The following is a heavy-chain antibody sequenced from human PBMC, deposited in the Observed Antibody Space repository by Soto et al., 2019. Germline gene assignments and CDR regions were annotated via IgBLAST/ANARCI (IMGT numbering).Heavy chain of an antibody. J-gene: IGHJ4*02. V-gene: IGHV1-69*06. D-gene: IGHD2-15*01. CDR2: TGSGTGPG. CDR3: ARRDSGGFYRYFDS. Sequence: QVQLVQSGAEVTKPGSSVKGSCKASGGTFSTNPISWVRQAPGQGLEWMGGTGSGTGPGNHAQKFQGRLTISVDKSTSTVYMELSSLSSEDTAVYYCARRDSGGFYRYFDSWGQGNLVTVSS. CDR1: GGTFSTNP.